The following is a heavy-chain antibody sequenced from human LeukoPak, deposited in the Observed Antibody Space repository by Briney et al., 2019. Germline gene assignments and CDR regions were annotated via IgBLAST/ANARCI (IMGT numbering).Heavy chain of an antibody. V-gene: IGHV3-66*01. Sequence: GGSLRLSCAASGFTVSSNYMSWVRQAPGKGLEWVSVIYSGGSTYYADSEKGRFTISRDNSKNSLFLQMNSLRAEDTAVYYCARGVHRGDYFDYWGQGTLVTVSS. CDR2: IYSGGST. J-gene: IGHJ4*02. CDR3: ARGVHRGDYFDY. D-gene: IGHD3-10*01. CDR1: GFTVSSNY.